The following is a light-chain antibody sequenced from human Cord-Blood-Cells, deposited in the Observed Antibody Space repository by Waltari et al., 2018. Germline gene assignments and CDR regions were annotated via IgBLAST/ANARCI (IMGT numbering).Light chain of an antibody. Sequence: QSALTQPPSASGSPGQSLTLSCPGTSRDVGRYNYLSLYQHHPGKAPKLMIYEVSKRPEGVPDRFSGSKSGNTASLTVSGLQAEDEADYYCSSYADSNNLRVFGGGTKLTVL. CDR3: SSYADSNNLRV. J-gene: IGLJ3*02. V-gene: IGLV2-8*01. CDR2: EVS. CDR1: SRDVGRYNY.